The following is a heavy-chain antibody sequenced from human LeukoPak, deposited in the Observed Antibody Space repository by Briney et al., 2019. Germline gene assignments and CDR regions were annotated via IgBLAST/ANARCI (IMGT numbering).Heavy chain of an antibody. CDR2: IYSGGST. V-gene: IGHV3-53*01. D-gene: IGHD3-22*01. CDR1: GFTVSSNY. Sequence: GGSLRLSXAASGFTVSSNYMSWVRQAPGKGLEWVSVIYSGGSTYYADSVKGRFTISRDNSKNTLYLQMNSLRAEDTAVYYCAGGYYYDSALDYWGQGTLVTVSS. CDR3: AGGYYYDSALDY. J-gene: IGHJ4*02.